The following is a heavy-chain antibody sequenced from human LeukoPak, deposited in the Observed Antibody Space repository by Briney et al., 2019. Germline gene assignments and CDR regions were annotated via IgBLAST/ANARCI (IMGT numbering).Heavy chain of an antibody. Sequence: GGSLRLSCAASGFTFSNAWMSWVRQAPGKGLEWGGRIKSKTDGGTTDYAAPVKGRFTISRDDSKNTLYLQMNSLKTEDTAVYYCTTGVDGYNFDYWGQGTLVTVSS. V-gene: IGHV3-15*01. CDR1: GFTFSNAW. CDR2: IKSKTDGGTT. J-gene: IGHJ4*02. CDR3: TTGVDGYNFDY. D-gene: IGHD5-24*01.